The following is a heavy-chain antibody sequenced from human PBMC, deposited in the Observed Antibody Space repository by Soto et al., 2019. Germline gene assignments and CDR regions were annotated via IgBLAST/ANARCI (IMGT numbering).Heavy chain of an antibody. CDR1: GYTFTNYH. V-gene: IGHV1-2*02. Sequence: QVQVVQSGAERTKPGASVKVSCTASGYTFTNYHIHWVRQAPGQGLEWLGWIDPNSGGTKYAQKFQGRVTVTRDRAISTSYMELNSLRSDDTALYYCARSSGSYSDFDFWGQGNLVTVSS. CDR3: ARSSGSYSDFDF. CDR2: IDPNSGGT. J-gene: IGHJ4*02. D-gene: IGHD1-26*01.